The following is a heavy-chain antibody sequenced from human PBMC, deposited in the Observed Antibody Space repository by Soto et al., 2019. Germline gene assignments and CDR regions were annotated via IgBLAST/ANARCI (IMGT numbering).Heavy chain of an antibody. V-gene: IGHV3-21*01. CDR2: ISSTTNYI. CDR1: GFTFTRYS. J-gene: IGHJ4*02. CDR3: ARESEDLTSNFDY. Sequence: GGSLRLSCAASGFTFTRYSMNCVRHAPVKWLEWVSSISSTTNYIYYADSTKGRFTVSRDNAKNSVYLEMNSLSAEDTAVYYCARESEDLTSNFDYWGQGTLVTVSS.